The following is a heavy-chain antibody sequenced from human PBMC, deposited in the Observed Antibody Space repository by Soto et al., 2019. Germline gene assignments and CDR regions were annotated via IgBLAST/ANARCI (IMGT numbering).Heavy chain of an antibody. CDR1: GFTFSSYG. CDR3: ARGTRWYCSGGSCPPYGMDV. CDR2: IWYDGSNK. J-gene: IGHJ6*02. Sequence: RGSLRLSCAASGFTFSSYGMHWVRQAPGKGLEWVAVIWYDGSNKYYADSVKGRFTISRDNSKNTLYLQMNSLRAEETAVYYCARGTRWYCSGGSCPPYGMDVWGQGTTVTVSS. D-gene: IGHD2-15*01. V-gene: IGHV3-33*01.